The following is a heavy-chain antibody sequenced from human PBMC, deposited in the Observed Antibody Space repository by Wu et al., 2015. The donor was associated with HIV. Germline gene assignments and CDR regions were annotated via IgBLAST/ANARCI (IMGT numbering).Heavy chain of an antibody. D-gene: IGHD3-10*01. CDR2: INPNSGGT. V-gene: IGHV1-2*02. Sequence: QVQLVQSGAEVKKPGASVKVSCKASGYTFTDYYMHWVRQAPGQGLEWVGWINPNSGGTNYAQKFQGRVTMTRDTSISTVYMELSRLRYDDTAMYYCARVGTLLRGVSFLVYWGRGTLVTVSS. CDR3: ARVGTLLRGVSFLVY. CDR1: GYTFTDYY. J-gene: IGHJ4*02.